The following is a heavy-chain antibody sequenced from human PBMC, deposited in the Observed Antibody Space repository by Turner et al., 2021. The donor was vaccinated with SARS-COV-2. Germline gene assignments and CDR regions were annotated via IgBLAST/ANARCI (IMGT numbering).Heavy chain of an antibody. J-gene: IGHJ6*02. D-gene: IGHD5-12*01. CDR3: ATEMATISRYYYYGMDV. Sequence: QLQLQESGPGLVKPSETLSLTCTVSGGSISSSSYYWGWIRQPPGKGLEWIGSIYYSGSTYYNPSLKSRVTISVDTSKNQFSLKLSSVTVADTAVYYCATEMATISRYYYYGMDVWGQGTTVTVSS. CDR1: GGSISSSSYY. CDR2: IYYSGST. V-gene: IGHV4-39*02.